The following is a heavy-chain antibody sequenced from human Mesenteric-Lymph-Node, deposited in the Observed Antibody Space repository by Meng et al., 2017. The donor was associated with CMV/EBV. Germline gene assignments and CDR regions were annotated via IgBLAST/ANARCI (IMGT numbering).Heavy chain of an antibody. CDR1: GGTFSSYA. CDR2: IIPIFGTA. CDR3: ARDPRYYYGMDV. J-gene: IGHJ6*02. V-gene: IGHV1-69*05. Sequence: SVKVSCKASGGTFSSYAISWVRQAPGQGLEWMGGIIPIFGTANYAQKFQGRVTITTDESTSTAYMELSSLRSEDTAVYYCARDPRYYYGMDVWGQGTTVTVSS.